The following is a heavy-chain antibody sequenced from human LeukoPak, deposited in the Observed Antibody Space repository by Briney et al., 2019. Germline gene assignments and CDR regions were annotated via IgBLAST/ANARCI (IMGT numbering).Heavy chain of an antibody. CDR3: ARGRDYDDYISDY. D-gene: IGHD4-17*01. J-gene: IGHJ4*02. CDR2: ISSSSSNI. V-gene: IGHV3-21*04. Sequence: GGSLRLSCAASGFTFSSYSMNWVRQAPGKGLEWVSSISSSSSNIYYADSVKGRFTISRDNAKNSLYLQMNSLRAEDTALYYCARGRDYDDYISDYWGQGTLVTVSS. CDR1: GFTFSSYS.